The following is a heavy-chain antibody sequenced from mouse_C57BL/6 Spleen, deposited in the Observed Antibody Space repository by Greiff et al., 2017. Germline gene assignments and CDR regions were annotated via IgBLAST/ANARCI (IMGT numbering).Heavy chain of an antibody. J-gene: IGHJ4*01. Sequence: VQLKESEGGLVQPGSSMKLSCTASGFTFSDYYMAWVRQVPEKGLEWVANINYDGSSTYYLDSLKSRFIISRDNAKNILYLQMSSLKSEDTATYYCARGNDDLYYYAMDYWGQGTSVTVSS. CDR1: GFTFSDYY. V-gene: IGHV5-16*01. D-gene: IGHD6-1*01. CDR3: ARGNDDLYYYAMDY. CDR2: INYDGSST.